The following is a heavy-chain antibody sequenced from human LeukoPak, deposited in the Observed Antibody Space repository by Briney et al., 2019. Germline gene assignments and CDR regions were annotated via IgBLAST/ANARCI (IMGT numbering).Heavy chain of an antibody. CDR1: GGSISSYY. V-gene: IGHV4-59*01. CDR3: AGDLYYYDSSGYYIRYFDL. D-gene: IGHD3-22*01. Sequence: SETLSLTCTVSGGSISSYYWSWIRQPPGKGLEWIGYIYYSGSTNYNPSLKSRVTISVDTSKNQFSLKLSSVTAADTAVYYCAGDLYYYDSSGYYIRYFDLWGRGTLVTVSS. J-gene: IGHJ2*01. CDR2: IYYSGST.